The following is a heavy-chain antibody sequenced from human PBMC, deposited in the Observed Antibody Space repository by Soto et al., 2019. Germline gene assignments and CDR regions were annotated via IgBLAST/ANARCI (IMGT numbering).Heavy chain of an antibody. CDR1: GFTFRPYA. V-gene: IGHV3-23*04. CDR3: AKDEFVYGSGRSPDN. D-gene: IGHD3-10*01. Sequence: EVQLVESGGGSVQPGGSLRLSCVVSGFTFRPYAMSWVRQAPGKGLEWVSVIRVGGGETYYTDSVKGRFTISRDDSKNTLYLQMDGLRADDTAVYYCAKDEFVYGSGRSPDNWGQGVLVTVSS. CDR2: IRVGGGET. J-gene: IGHJ4*02.